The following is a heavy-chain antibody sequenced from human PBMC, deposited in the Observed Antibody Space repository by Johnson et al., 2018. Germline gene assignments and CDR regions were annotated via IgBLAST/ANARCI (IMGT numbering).Heavy chain of an antibody. Sequence: VQLLETGGGVVQPGRSLRLSCAASGFTFSSYGMHWVRQAPGQGLEWVAVISYDGSNKYYADSVKGRFTISRDNSKNTLYLQMHSLRAEDTAVYYCAGTSNAFDIWGQGTMVTVSS. CDR1: GFTFSSYG. V-gene: IGHV3-30*03. CDR2: ISYDGSNK. D-gene: IGHD6-6*01. J-gene: IGHJ3*02. CDR3: AGTSNAFDI.